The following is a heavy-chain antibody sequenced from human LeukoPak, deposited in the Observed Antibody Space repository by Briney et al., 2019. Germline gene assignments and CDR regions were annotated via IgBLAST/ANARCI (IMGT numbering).Heavy chain of an antibody. CDR2: ISGSGGST. CDR3: AKPPGDEPQSLAGTDY. J-gene: IGHJ4*02. Sequence: GRSLRLSCAASGFTFSTYAMHWVRQAPGKGLEWVSAISGSGGSTYYADSVKGRFTISRDNSKNTLYLQMNSLRAEDTAVYYCAKPPGDEPQSLAGTDYWGQGTLVTVSS. V-gene: IGHV3-23*01. CDR1: GFTFSTYA. D-gene: IGHD6-19*01.